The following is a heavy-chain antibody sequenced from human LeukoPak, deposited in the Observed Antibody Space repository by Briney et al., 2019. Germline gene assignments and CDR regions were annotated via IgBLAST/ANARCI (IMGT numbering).Heavy chain of an antibody. CDR2: ISGSGGST. V-gene: IGHV3-23*01. J-gene: IGHJ4*02. CDR3: AKGVSPAPSYYFDY. D-gene: IGHD2-2*01. Sequence: PGGYLRLYCAASGFPFSSYAMSLVRQAPGQGLEWVSAISGSGGSTYYADSVKGRFTISRDNSKNTLYLQMNSLRAEDTAVYYCAKGVSPAPSYYFDYWGQGTLVTVSS. CDR1: GFPFSSYA.